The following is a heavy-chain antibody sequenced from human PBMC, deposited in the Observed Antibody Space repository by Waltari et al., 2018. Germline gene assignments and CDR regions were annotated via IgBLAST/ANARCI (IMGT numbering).Heavy chain of an antibody. CDR3: AAPAPYNWNYYGDYGMDV. CDR1: GFTVSSNY. CDR2: IYSGGST. D-gene: IGHD1-7*01. V-gene: IGHV3-53*01. J-gene: IGHJ6*02. Sequence: EVQLVESGGGLIQPGGSLRLSCAASGFTVSSNYMSWVRQAPGKGLEGVSVIYSGGSTYYADSVKGRFTISRDNSKNTLYLQMNSLRAEDTAVYYCAAPAPYNWNYYGDYGMDVWGQGTTVTVSS.